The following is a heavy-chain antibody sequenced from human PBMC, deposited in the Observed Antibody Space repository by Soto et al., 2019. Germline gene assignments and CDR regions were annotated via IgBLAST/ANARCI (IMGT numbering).Heavy chain of an antibody. Sequence: PVESLKISCKGAGYNFNRYWIGWVRQMPGKGLEWMGVIYPGDSDTRYSPSLQGQVTISADKSSSAAYLQWSSLQASDTAVYYCARSTPDNPFDIWGQGTMVTVSS. CDR3: ARSTPDNPFDI. CDR2: IYPGDSDT. D-gene: IGHD2-15*01. CDR1: GYNFNRYW. J-gene: IGHJ3*02. V-gene: IGHV5-51*01.